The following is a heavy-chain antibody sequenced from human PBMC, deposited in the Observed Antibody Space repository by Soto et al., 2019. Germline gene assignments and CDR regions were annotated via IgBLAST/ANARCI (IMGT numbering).Heavy chain of an antibody. V-gene: IGHV1-46*01. CDR3: ARDALDYYDSSEFDP. Sequence: GASVKVSCKASGYTFTSYYMHWVRQAPGQGLEWMGIINPSGGSTSYAQKFQGRVTVTRDTSTSTVYMELSSLRSEDTAVYYCARDALDYYDSSEFDPWGQGTLVTVSS. CDR2: INPSGGST. CDR1: GYTFTSYY. D-gene: IGHD3-22*01. J-gene: IGHJ5*02.